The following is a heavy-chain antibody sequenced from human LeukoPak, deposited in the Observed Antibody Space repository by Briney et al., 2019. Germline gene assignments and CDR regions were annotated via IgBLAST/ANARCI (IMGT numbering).Heavy chain of an antibody. CDR3: ASQRVVVVAANAEGAFDI. J-gene: IGHJ3*02. D-gene: IGHD2-15*01. CDR2: ISSSSSYI. Sequence: GGSLRLSCAASGFTFSSYSMNWVRQAPGKGLEWVSSISSSSSYIYYADSVKGRFTISRDNAKNSLYLQMNSLRAEDTAVYDCASQRVVVVAANAEGAFDIWGQGTMVTVSS. CDR1: GFTFSSYS. V-gene: IGHV3-21*01.